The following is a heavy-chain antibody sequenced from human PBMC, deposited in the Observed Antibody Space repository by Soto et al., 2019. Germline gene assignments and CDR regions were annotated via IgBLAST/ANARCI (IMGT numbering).Heavy chain of an antibody. D-gene: IGHD3-22*01. CDR3: ARDFDDYYDSSGYYPNWFDP. J-gene: IGHJ5*02. CDR1: GGTFSSYA. V-gene: IGHV1-69*06. Sequence: QVQLVQSGAEVKKPGSSVKVSCKASGGTFSSYAISWVRQAPGQGLEWMGGIIHIFGTANYAQKFQGRVTITADKSTSTAYMELSSLRSEDTAVYYCARDFDDYYDSSGYYPNWFDPWGQGTLVTVSS. CDR2: IIHIFGTA.